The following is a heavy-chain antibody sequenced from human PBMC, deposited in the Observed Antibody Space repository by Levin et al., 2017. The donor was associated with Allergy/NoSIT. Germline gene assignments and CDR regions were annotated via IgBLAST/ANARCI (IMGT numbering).Heavy chain of an antibody. J-gene: IGHJ3*02. CDR1: EFNFDNAW. Sequence: PGGSLRLSCAASEFNFDNAWMTWVRQAPGKGLEWVGRIKSKTDGETTDYAAPVKGRFTISRDDSKNTLYLQMKGLKTEDTAVYFCATDSRMVVSYDAFDIWGQGTMVIVSS. CDR2: IKSKTDGETT. D-gene: IGHD2-8*02. V-gene: IGHV3-15*01. CDR3: ATDSRMVVSYDAFDI.